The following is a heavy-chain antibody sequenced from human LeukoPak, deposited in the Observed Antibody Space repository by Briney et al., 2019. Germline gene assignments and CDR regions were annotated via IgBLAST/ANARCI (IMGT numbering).Heavy chain of an antibody. CDR2: IKQDGSEK. D-gene: IGHD3-22*01. CDR3: AREFYDSSGDLDY. V-gene: IGHV3-7*01. CDR1: GFTFSSYW. J-gene: IGHJ4*02. Sequence: GGALRLSCAASGFTFSSYWMSWVREAPGKGLEGVANIKQDGSEKYYVDSVKGRFTISRDNAKNSLYLQMNSLRAEDTAVYYCAREFYDSSGDLDYWGQGTLVTVSS.